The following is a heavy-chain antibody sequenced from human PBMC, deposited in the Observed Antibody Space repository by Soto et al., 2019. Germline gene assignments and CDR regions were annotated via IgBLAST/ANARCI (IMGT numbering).Heavy chain of an antibody. CDR3: ARGVHLRFLEWFQTALFDY. Sequence: SLRLSCAASGFTFSSYAMHWVRQAPGKGLEWVAVISYDGSNKYYADSVKGRFTISRDNSKNTLYLQMNSLRAEDTAVYYCARGVHLRFLEWFQTALFDYWGQGTLVTVSS. D-gene: IGHD3-3*01. V-gene: IGHV3-30-3*01. CDR1: GFTFSSYA. CDR2: ISYDGSNK. J-gene: IGHJ4*02.